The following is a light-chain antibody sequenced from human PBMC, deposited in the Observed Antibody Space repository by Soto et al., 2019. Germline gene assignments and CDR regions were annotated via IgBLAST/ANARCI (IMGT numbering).Light chain of an antibody. CDR2: GAT. CDR1: QSVSSY. V-gene: IGKV3-11*01. Sequence: IVLTQSPATLSLSPWESATLPCKASQSVSSYLAWYQQKPGQAPRLLLHGATKRATGIPARFSGSGSGTDFTLTISSLEPEDFAVYYGQQRTNWPTITFGQGTRLEIK. CDR3: QQRTNWPTIT. J-gene: IGKJ5*01.